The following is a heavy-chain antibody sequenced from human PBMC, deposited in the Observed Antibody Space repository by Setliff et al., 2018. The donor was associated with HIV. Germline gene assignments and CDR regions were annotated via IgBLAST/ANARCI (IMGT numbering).Heavy chain of an antibody. V-gene: IGHV1-18*01. CDR3: ARLGSGWSDSYYYAMDV. J-gene: IGHJ6*02. CDR2: ISPYIGHT. Sequence: GASVKVSCKASGYTFTTYGISWVRQAPGHRLEWMGWISPYIGHTNYAQNFQGRVTMTIDTSTSTAYMELRSLRSDDTAVYFCARLGSGWSDSYYYAMDVWGQGTTVTVSS. D-gene: IGHD6-19*01. CDR1: GYTFTTYG.